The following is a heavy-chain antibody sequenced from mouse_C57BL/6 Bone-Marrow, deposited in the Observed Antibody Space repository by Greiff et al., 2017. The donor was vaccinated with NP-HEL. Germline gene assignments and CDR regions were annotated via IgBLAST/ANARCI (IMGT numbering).Heavy chain of an antibody. CDR2: IRSGGSYT. V-gene: IGHV5-6*01. CDR3: ARRDAMDY. CDR1: GFTFSSYG. J-gene: IGHJ4*01. Sequence: EVQGVESGGDLVKPGGSLKLSCAASGFTFSSYGMSWVRQTPDKRLEWVATIRSGGSYTYYPDSVKGRFTISRDNAKNTLYLQMSSLKSEDTAMYYCARRDAMDYWGQGTSVTVSS.